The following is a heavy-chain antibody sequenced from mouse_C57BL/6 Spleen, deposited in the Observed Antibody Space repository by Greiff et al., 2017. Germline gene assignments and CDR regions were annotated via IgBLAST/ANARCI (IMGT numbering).Heavy chain of an antibody. D-gene: IGHD2-3*01. CDR1: GYTFTSYW. Sequence: QVQLQQPGAELVKPGASVKMSCKASGYTFTSYWITWVKQRPGQGLAWIGDIYPGSGSTNYNEKFKSKATLTVDTSSSTAYMQLSSLTSEDSAVYYCASDGYYPAEFAYWGQGTLVTVSA. V-gene: IGHV1-55*01. J-gene: IGHJ3*01. CDR3: ASDGYYPAEFAY. CDR2: IYPGSGST.